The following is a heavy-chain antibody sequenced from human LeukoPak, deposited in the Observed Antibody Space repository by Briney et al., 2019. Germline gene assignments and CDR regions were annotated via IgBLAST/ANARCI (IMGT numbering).Heavy chain of an antibody. CDR3: ARLESTKYYDFWSGYERGLTNY. CDR2: INPNSGGT. D-gene: IGHD3-3*01. CDR1: GYTFTGYY. J-gene: IGHJ4*02. V-gene: IGHV1-2*02. Sequence: GASVKVSCKASGYTFTGYYMHWVRQAPGQGLEWMGWINPNSGGTNYAQKFQGRVTITRDTSISTAYMELSRLRSDDTAVYYCARLESTKYYDFWSGYERGLTNYWGQGTLVTVSS.